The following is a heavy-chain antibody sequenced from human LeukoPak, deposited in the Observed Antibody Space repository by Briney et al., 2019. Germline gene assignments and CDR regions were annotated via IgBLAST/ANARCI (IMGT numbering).Heavy chain of an antibody. CDR2: IHYSGST. CDR3: ARDIGSGWYYFDY. J-gene: IGHJ4*02. Sequence: SETLSLTCTVSGGAISSSSYYWGWIRQPPGKGLEWIGTIHYSGSTYYNPPLKSRVTMSVDTSKNQFSLKLSSVTAADTAVYYCARDIGSGWYYFDYWGQGTLVTVSS. D-gene: IGHD6-19*01. CDR1: GGAISSSSYY. V-gene: IGHV4-39*07.